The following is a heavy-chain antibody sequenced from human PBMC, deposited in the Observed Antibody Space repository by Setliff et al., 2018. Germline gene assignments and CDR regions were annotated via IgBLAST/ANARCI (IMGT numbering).Heavy chain of an antibody. Sequence: GGSLRLSCAASGFTFTNAWMSWVRQAPGKGLEWVGRVKSKSDGGTIDYAAPVEGRFTISRDDSRNTLSLQMNSLKTEDTAVYYCTTGATIRGQGTMVTVSS. CDR2: VKSKSDGGTI. CDR1: GFTFTNAW. CDR3: TTGATI. J-gene: IGHJ3*02. V-gene: IGHV3-15*01.